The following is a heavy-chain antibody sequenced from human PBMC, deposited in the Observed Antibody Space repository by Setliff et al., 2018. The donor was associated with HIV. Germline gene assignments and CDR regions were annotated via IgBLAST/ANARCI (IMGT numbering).Heavy chain of an antibody. CDR3: ARVPSSGWYGGHHYMDV. CDR1: GGSISSHY. CDR2: IHYSGSI. D-gene: IGHD6-19*01. Sequence: SETLSLTCTVSGGSISSHYWNWIRQPPGKGLEWIGYIHYSGSINYNPSLKSRVTISGDSSKNQVSLMLSSVTAADTAVYFCARVPSSGWYGGHHYMDVWGKGAAVTVSS. J-gene: IGHJ6*03. V-gene: IGHV4-59*11.